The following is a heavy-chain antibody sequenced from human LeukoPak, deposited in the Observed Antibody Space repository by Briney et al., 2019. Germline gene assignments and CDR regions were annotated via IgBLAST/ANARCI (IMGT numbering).Heavy chain of an antibody. D-gene: IGHD2-2*01. CDR1: GGSFSGYY. CDR3: ARIFGRRRDIVVVPAAMRIDY. CDR2: INHSGST. J-gene: IGHJ4*02. Sequence: TSETLSLTRAVYGGSFSGYYWSWIRQPPGKGLEWIGEINHSGSTNYNPSLKSRVTISVDTSKNQFSLKLSSVTAADTAVYYCARIFGRRRDIVVVPAAMRIDYWGQGTLVTVSS. V-gene: IGHV4-34*01.